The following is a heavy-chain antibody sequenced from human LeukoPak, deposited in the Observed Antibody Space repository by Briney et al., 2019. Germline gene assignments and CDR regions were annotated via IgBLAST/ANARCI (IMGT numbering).Heavy chain of an antibody. V-gene: IGHV1-69*13. CDR1: GGTFSSYA. CDR2: IIPIFGTA. J-gene: IGHJ6*02. CDR3: ARGHFVVVLAEYGMDV. Sequence: SVKVSCKASGGTFSSYAISWVRQAPGQGLEWMGGIIPIFGTANYAQKFQGRVTITADESTSTAYMELNSLRAEDTAVYYCARGHFVVVLAEYGMDVWGQGTTVTVSS. D-gene: IGHD2-15*01.